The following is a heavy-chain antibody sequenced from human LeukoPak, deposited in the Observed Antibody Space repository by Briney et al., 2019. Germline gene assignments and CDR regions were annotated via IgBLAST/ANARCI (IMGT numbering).Heavy chain of an antibody. CDR3: AKLIAVAGTDDY. J-gene: IGHJ4*02. Sequence: GGPLRLSCAASGFTFSSYAMSWVRQAPGKGLEWVSAISGSGGSTYYVDSVKGRFTISRDNSKNTLYLQMNSLRAEDTAVYYCAKLIAVAGTDDYWGQGSLVTVSS. CDR2: ISGSGGST. D-gene: IGHD6-19*01. CDR1: GFTFSSYA. V-gene: IGHV3-23*01.